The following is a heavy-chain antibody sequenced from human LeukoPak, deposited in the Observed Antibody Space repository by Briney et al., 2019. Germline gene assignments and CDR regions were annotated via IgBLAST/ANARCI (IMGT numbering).Heavy chain of an antibody. CDR1: GFTFSSYG. CDR2: ISGSSSST. J-gene: IGHJ4*02. Sequence: PGGSLRLSCAASGFTFSSYGMSWVRQAPGKGLEWVSTISGSSSSTYYADSVKGRFTISRDNSKNTLYLQMNSLRAEDTAVYYCAKESDEYSSSSSDYWGQGTLVTVSS. D-gene: IGHD6-6*01. CDR3: AKESDEYSSSSSDY. V-gene: IGHV3-23*01.